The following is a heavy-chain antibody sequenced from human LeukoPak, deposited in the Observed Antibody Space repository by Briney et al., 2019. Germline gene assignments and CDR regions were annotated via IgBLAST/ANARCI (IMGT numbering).Heavy chain of an antibody. Sequence: GGSLRLSCAASGFTFSSYWMHWVRQAPGKGLVCVSRINSDGSSTSYADSVKGRFTISRDNAKNTLYLQMNSLRAEDTAVYYCARVMLVVVPAAPPDYWGQGTLVTVSS. CDR3: ARVMLVVVPAAPPDY. D-gene: IGHD2-2*01. CDR2: INSDGSST. V-gene: IGHV3-74*01. CDR1: GFTFSSYW. J-gene: IGHJ4*02.